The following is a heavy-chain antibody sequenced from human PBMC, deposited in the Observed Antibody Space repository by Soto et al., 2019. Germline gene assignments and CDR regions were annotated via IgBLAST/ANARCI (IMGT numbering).Heavy chain of an antibody. CDR2: ISSSGITL. V-gene: IGHV3-11*01. J-gene: IGHJ4*02. Sequence: GGSLRLSCAGAGFTFGDYFMSWIRQAPGKGLEWVSYISSSGITLSYADSVKGRFTISRDNAKNSLYLQINSLRAEDTAVYYCARGHRCVVDNCYRAPDDYWGQGT. D-gene: IGHD2-21*02. CDR3: ARGHRCVVDNCYRAPDDY. CDR1: GFTFGDYF.